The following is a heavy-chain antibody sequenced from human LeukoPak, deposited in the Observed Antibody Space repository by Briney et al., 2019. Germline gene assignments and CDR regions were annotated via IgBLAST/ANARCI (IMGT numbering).Heavy chain of an antibody. Sequence: ASVKVSCKTSGYTFTNYCISWVRQAPGQGLEWVGWISGYNGNTNYAQNLQGRVTMTTDTSTSTAYMDLRSLTSDDTAVYYCARDRGYCSSTSCYEDYRFDNWGQGPLVTVSS. CDR2: ISGYNGNT. J-gene: IGHJ4*02. V-gene: IGHV1-18*01. D-gene: IGHD2-2*01. CDR3: ARDRGYCSSTSCYEDYRFDN. CDR1: GYTFTNYC.